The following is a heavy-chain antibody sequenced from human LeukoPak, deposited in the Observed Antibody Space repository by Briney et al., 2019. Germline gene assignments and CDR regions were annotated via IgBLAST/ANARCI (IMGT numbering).Heavy chain of an antibody. D-gene: IGHD3-22*01. CDR1: GGTFSSYA. V-gene: IGHV1-69*04. CDR3: ARAQKQRHDIYYYYGMDV. J-gene: IGHJ6*02. Sequence: ASVKVSCKASGGTFSSYAISWVRQAPGQGLEWMGRIIPILGIANYAQKFQGRVTITADKSTSTAYMELSSLRSEDTAVYYCARAQKQRHDIYYYYGMDVWGQGTTVTVSS. CDR2: IIPILGIA.